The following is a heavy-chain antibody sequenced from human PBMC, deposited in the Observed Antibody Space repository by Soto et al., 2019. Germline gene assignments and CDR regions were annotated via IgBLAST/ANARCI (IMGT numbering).Heavy chain of an antibody. V-gene: IGHV1-58*01. D-gene: IGHD3-3*01. CDR3: AAAYYDFWSGYYRSMFMGY. J-gene: IGHJ4*02. Sequence: GASVKVSCKASGFTFTSSAVQWVRQARGQRLEWIGWIVVGSGNTNYAQKFQERVTITRDMSTSTAYMELSSLRSEDTAVYYCAAAYYDFWSGYYRSMFMGYWGQGTLVTVSS. CDR1: GFTFTSSA. CDR2: IVVGSGNT.